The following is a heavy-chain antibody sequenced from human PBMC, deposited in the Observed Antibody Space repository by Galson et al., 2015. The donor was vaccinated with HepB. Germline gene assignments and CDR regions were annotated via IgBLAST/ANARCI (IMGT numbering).Heavy chain of an antibody. CDR2: IWGSGKTK. CDR3: ARDRRSDDPIDL. V-gene: IGHV3-33*08. J-gene: IGHJ5*02. Sequence: SLRLSCAGSGFRFKDYGMHWVRQAPGKGLEWVAVIWGSGKTKQYLESVRGRFTISRDNYKNRLFLQMNSLRVDDTGVYFCARDRRSDDPIDLWGRGTPVTVTS. D-gene: IGHD3-16*01. CDR1: GFRFKDYG.